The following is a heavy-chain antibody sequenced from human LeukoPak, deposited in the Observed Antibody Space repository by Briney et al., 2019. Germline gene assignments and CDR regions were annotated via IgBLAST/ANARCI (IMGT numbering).Heavy chain of an antibody. Sequence: AGGSLRLSCAASGFTFSSYAMSWVRQAPGKGLEWVSAISGSGGSTYYADSVKGRFTISRDNSKNTLYLQMNSLRAEDTAVYYCAKDLNYSPVGHTATTQPDYWGQGTLVTVSS. CDR2: ISGSGGST. V-gene: IGHV3-23*01. D-gene: IGHD1-26*01. J-gene: IGHJ4*02. CDR3: AKDLNYSPVGHTATTQPDY. CDR1: GFTFSSYA.